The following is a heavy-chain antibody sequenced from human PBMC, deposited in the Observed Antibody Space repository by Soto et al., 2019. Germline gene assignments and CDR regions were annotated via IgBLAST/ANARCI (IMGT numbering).Heavy chain of an antibody. Sequence: PSETLSLTCAVYGGSFSGYYWSWIRQPPGKGLEWIGEINHSGSTNYNPSLKSRVTISVDTSKNQFSLKLSSVTAADTAVYYCARGPIAAALYYFDYWGQGTLVTVSS. V-gene: IGHV4-34*01. CDR3: ARGPIAAALYYFDY. CDR1: GGSFSGYY. D-gene: IGHD6-13*01. CDR2: INHSGST. J-gene: IGHJ4*02.